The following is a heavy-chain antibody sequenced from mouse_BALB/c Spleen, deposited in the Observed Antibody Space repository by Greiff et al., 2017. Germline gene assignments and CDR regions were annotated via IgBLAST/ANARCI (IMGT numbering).Heavy chain of an antibody. CDR2: ILPGSGST. Sequence: QVHVKQSGAELMKPGASVKISCKATGYTFSSYWIEWVKQRPGHGLEWIGEILPGSGSTNYNEKFKGKATFTADTSSNTAYMQLSSLTSEDSAVYYCARRDGNYYYAMDYWGQGTSVTVSS. V-gene: IGHV1-9*01. J-gene: IGHJ4*01. CDR3: ARRDGNYYYAMDY. D-gene: IGHD2-1*01. CDR1: GYTFSSYW.